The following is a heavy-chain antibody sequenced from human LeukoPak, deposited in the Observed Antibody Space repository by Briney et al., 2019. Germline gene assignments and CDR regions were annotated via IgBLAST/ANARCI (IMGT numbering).Heavy chain of an antibody. Sequence: GASVKVSRKVSGYTLTELSMHWVRQAPGKGLGWMGGFDPEDGETIYAQKFQGRVTMTEDTSTDTAYMELSSLRSEDTAVYYCATVLLYDSSGYPATGAFDIWGQGTMVTVSS. V-gene: IGHV1-24*01. J-gene: IGHJ3*02. CDR2: FDPEDGET. CDR1: GYTLTELS. D-gene: IGHD3-22*01. CDR3: ATVLLYDSSGYPATGAFDI.